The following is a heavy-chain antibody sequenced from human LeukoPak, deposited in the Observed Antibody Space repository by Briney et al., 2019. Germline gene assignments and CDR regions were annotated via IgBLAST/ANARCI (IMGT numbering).Heavy chain of an antibody. CDR1: GFTVSSNY. V-gene: IGHV3-66*01. CDR2: IYRGGAT. D-gene: IGHD5-18*01. J-gene: IGHJ4*02. CDR3: AKDRSSSLRGTAMVD. Sequence: GGSLRLSCAASGFTVSSNYMNWVRQAPGKGLEWISVIYRGGATYYADSVKGRFTISRDNSKNTLYLQMNSLRAEDTAVYYCAKDRSSSLRGTAMVDWGQGTLVTVSS.